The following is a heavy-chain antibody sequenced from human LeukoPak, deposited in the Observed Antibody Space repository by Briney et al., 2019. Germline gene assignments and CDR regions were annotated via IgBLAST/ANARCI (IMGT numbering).Heavy chain of an antibody. D-gene: IGHD3-3*01. V-gene: IGHV3-9*01. CDR2: INENSGSI. CDR3: ARWIVGFDS. Sequence: PGGSLRLSCAGSGFTFDDYAMHWVRHAPGEGLEWVSGINENSGSIGYADSVKGRFTISRDNAKNSLYLQMNSLRTEDTAFYYCARWIVGFDSWGQGTLVTVSS. CDR1: GFTFDDYA. J-gene: IGHJ4*02.